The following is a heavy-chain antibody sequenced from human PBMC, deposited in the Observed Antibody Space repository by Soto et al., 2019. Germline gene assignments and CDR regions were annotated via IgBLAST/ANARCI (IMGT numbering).Heavy chain of an antibody. CDR1: GGSISSYY. V-gene: IGHV4-59*01. Sequence: SETLSLTCTVSGGSISSYYWSWIRQPPGKGLEWIGYIYYSGSTNYNPSLKSRVTISVDTSKNQFSLKLSSVTAADTAVYYCARDQITIFGDRSMDVWGQGTKVTVSS. CDR2: IYYSGST. J-gene: IGHJ6*02. CDR3: ARDQITIFGDRSMDV. D-gene: IGHD3-3*01.